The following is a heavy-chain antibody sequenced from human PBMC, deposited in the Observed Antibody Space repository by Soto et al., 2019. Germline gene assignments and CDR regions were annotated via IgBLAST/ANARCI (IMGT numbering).Heavy chain of an antibody. J-gene: IGHJ2*01. CDR3: ARHDWADWYFDL. Sequence: SETLSLTCTVSGGSISSSSYYWGWIRQPPGKGLEWIGSIYYSGSTYYNPSLKSRVTISVDTSKNQFSLKLSSVAAADTAVYYCARHDWADWYFDLWGRGTLVTVSS. V-gene: IGHV4-39*01. CDR2: IYYSGST. D-gene: IGHD3-9*01. CDR1: GGSISSSSYY.